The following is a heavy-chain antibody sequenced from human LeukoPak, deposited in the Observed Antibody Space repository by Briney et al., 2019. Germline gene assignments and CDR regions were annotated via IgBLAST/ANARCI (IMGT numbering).Heavy chain of an antibody. J-gene: IGHJ5*02. Sequence: LVRPCCTASGRTVSSYAISWVPESPGQRREWMGGIIPFFGTAKYAQKFQGRVTITTDESTSTAYMELSSLRSEDTAVYYCARSPLLGYCSSTSCYNVRFDPWGQGTLVTVSS. V-gene: IGHV1-69*05. D-gene: IGHD2-2*02. CDR2: IIPFFGTA. CDR1: GRTVSSYA. CDR3: ARSPLLGYCSSTSCYNVRFDP.